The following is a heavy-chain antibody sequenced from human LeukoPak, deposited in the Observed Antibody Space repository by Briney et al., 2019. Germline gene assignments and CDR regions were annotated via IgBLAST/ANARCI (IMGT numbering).Heavy chain of an antibody. CDR2: VYHSGST. Sequence: SETLSLTCAVSGYSISSGYHWGWIRQPPGKGLEWIGSVYHSGSTYYNPSLKSRVTISVDTSKNQFSLKLSSVTAADTAVYYCATSYYGSGSYYSLYFDYWGQGTLVTVSS. D-gene: IGHD3-10*01. J-gene: IGHJ4*02. CDR3: ATSYYGSGSYYSLYFDY. CDR1: GYSISSGYH. V-gene: IGHV4-38-2*01.